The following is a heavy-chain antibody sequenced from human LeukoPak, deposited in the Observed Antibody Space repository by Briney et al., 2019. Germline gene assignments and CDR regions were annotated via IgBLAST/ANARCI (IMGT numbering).Heavy chain of an antibody. CDR3: ARLRTYGYYYDGMDV. Sequence: GGSLRLSCAASGFTFSSYSMNWVRQAPGKGLEWVSYISSSSSTIYYADSVKGRFTISRDNAKNSLYLQMNSLRAEDTAVYYCARLRTYGYYYDGMDVWGQGTTVTVSS. D-gene: IGHD3-16*01. J-gene: IGHJ6*02. V-gene: IGHV3-48*04. CDR2: ISSSSSTI. CDR1: GFTFSSYS.